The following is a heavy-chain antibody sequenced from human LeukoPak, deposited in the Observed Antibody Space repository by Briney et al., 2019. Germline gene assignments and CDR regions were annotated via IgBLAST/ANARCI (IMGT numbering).Heavy chain of an antibody. CDR3: AKDGKRDGYNRSFDY. V-gene: IGHV3-23*01. Sequence: GGSLRLSCAASGFTFSSYAMSWVRQAPGKGLEWVSAISGSGGSTYYADSVKGRFTISRDNSKNTLYLQMNSLRAEDTAVYYCAKDGKRDGYNRSFDYWGQGTLVTVSS. CDR1: GFTFSSYA. D-gene: IGHD5-24*01. CDR2: ISGSGGST. J-gene: IGHJ4*02.